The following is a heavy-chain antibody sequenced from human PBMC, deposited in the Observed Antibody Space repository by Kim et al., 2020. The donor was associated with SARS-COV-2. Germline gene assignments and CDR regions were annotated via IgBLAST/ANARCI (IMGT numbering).Heavy chain of an antibody. V-gene: IGHV4-34*01. CDR1: VGSFSGYY. CDR2: INHSGST. D-gene: IGHD3-10*01. CDR3: ARRGMIRESAIDY. J-gene: IGHJ4*02. Sequence: SETLSLTCAVYVGSFSGYYWTWIRQSPGKGLEWIGEINHSGSTNYDPSLKSRVTISVDRSKNQFSLQLNSVTAADTAVYHCARRGMIRESAIDYWGQGTLVTVSS.